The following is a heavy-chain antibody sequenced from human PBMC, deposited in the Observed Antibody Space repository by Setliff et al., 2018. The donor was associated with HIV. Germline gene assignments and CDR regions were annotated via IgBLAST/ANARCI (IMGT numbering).Heavy chain of an antibody. Sequence: PSETLSLTCAVYSESFNDYYWSWIRLHPGKGLEWIGEINHYGSGNYNPSLMIRVTISVDTSKNQFSLRLTSVTAADTAVYYCARVRRGHNYAPPDHRFDPWGQGTMVTVSS. D-gene: IGHD5-18*01. J-gene: IGHJ5*02. V-gene: IGHV4-34*01. CDR2: INHYGSG. CDR3: ARVRRGHNYAPPDHRFDP. CDR1: SESFNDYY.